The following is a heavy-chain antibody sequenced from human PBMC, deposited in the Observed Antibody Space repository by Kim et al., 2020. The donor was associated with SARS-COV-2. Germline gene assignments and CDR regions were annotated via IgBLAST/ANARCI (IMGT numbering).Heavy chain of an antibody. CDR3: AKTIRYCTNGVCPPPHFDY. Sequence: GGSLGLSCAASGFTFSSYAMSWVRQAPGKGLEWVSAISGSGGSTYYADSVKGRFTISRDNSKNTLYLQMNSLRAEDTAVYYCAKTIRYCTNGVCPPPHFDYWGQGTLVTVSS. J-gene: IGHJ4*02. D-gene: IGHD2-8*01. CDR2: ISGSGGST. CDR1: GFTFSSYA. V-gene: IGHV3-23*01.